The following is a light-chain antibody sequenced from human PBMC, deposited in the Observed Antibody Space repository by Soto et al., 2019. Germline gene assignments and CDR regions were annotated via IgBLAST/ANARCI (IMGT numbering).Light chain of an antibody. CDR1: QGISSY. CDR2: AAS. V-gene: IGKV1-9*01. Sequence: DIQLTQSPSFLSASVGDRVTITCRASQGISSYLAWFQQKPGTAPKLLISAASTLQSGVSVRFSGSGSGTEFTLTISSLEPEDFATYYCQQINSHPRTFGQGTKLEIK. CDR3: QQINSHPRT. J-gene: IGKJ2*01.